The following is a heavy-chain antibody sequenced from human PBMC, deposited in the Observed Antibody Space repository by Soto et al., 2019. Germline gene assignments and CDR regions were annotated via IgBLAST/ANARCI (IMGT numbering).Heavy chain of an antibody. J-gene: IGHJ4*02. CDR1: GFTFSSYG. CDR3: AKPYSGSY. D-gene: IGHD5-12*01. V-gene: IGHV3-30*18. CDR2: ISYDGSNK. Sequence: GGSLRLSCAASGFTFSSYGMHWVRQAPGKGLEWVAVISYDGSNKYYADSVKGRFTISRDNSKNTLYLQMNSLRAEDTAVYYCAKPYSGSYWGEGTLLTLSS.